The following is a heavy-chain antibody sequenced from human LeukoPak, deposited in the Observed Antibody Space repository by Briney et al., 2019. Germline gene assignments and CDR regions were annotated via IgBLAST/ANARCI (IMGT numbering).Heavy chain of an antibody. CDR1: GFTFSTYG. CDR2: ILYDGSNK. J-gene: IGHJ4*02. V-gene: IGHV3-30*18. Sequence: GGSLRLSCAASGFTFSTYGMHWVRQAPGKGLEWVAVILYDGSNKYYADSVKGRFTISRDNSKNTLYLQMNSLRVEDTAVYYCAKADPASCARGVCSNVVTALPAYWGQGTLVTVSS. CDR3: AKADPASCARGVCSNVVTALPAY. D-gene: IGHD2-21*02.